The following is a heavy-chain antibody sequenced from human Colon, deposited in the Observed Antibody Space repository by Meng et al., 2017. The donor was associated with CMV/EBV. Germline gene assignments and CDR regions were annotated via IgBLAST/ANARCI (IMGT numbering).Heavy chain of an antibody. CDR3: ARDRRMYGMDV. V-gene: IGHV4-59*01. J-gene: IGHJ6*01. CDR2: IYYTGNT. D-gene: IGHD2-15*01. CDR1: GGSINSYY. Sequence: GSLRLSCSVSGGSINSYYWSWIRQPPGKGLEWIGYIYYTGNTNYNPSLKSRVTISVDASKNQVSLKVTSVTAADTAVYYCARDRRMYGMDVWGQGTTVTVSS.